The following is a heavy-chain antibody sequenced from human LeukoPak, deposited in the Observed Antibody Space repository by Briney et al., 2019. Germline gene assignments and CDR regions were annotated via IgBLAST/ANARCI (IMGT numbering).Heavy chain of an antibody. V-gene: IGHV1-8*01. Sequence: ASVNVSCQACVYTFPRYEINWLRQATARGRAWMGWMSPNSGNTGYAQKCQGRVTMTRDTSISTAYMELSSLRSEDTEVYYCARMSYYDRRGDNWFDPWGQGTLVIVSS. CDR3: ARMSYYDRRGDNWFDP. D-gene: IGHD3-22*01. CDR1: VYTFPRYE. CDR2: MSPNSGNT. J-gene: IGHJ5*02.